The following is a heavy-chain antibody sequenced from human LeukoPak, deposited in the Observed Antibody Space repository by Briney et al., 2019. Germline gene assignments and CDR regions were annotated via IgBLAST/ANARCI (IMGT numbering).Heavy chain of an antibody. CDR1: GFTFSSYA. V-gene: IGHV3-23*01. D-gene: IGHD1-20*01. CDR2: ISGSGGST. J-gene: IGHJ4*02. CDR3: AKRDNWNDGLFDY. Sequence: GESLRLSCAASGFTFSSYAMSWVRQAPGKGLEWVSAISGSGGSTYYADSVKGRFTISRDNSKNTLYLQMNSLRAEDTAVYYCAKRDNWNDGLFDYWGQGTLVTVSS.